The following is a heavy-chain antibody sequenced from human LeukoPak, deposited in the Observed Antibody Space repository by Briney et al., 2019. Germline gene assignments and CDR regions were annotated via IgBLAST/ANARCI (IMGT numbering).Heavy chain of an antibody. V-gene: IGHV3-48*01. D-gene: IGHD6-13*01. CDR3: ARGQQQLFDY. Sequence: PGGSLRLSCVASGFTFSTSSMNWVRQAPGKGLEWISYINSASATFYYADSVKGRFIISRDNAKNLLFLQMNNLRAEDTAVYYCARGQQQLFDYWGQGTLVTVSS. J-gene: IGHJ4*02. CDR1: GFTFSTSS. CDR2: INSASATF.